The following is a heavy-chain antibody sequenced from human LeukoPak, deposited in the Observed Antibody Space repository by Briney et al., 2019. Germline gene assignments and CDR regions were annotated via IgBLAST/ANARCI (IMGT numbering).Heavy chain of an antibody. CDR3: ATAAYDSGSYIVNHDY. CDR2: IFRDDTT. J-gene: IGHJ4*02. Sequence: GGSLRLSCAASGFTVSTNYMSWVRQAPGKGLEWVSVIFRDDTTYYADSVKGRFTISRDNSKNTLFFQMSSLRAEDTAVYYCATAAYDSGSYIVNHDYWGQGTLVTVSS. D-gene: IGHD3-22*01. V-gene: IGHV3-53*01. CDR1: GFTVSTNY.